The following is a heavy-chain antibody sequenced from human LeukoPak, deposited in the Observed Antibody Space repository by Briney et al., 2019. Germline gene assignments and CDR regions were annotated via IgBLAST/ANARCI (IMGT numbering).Heavy chain of an antibody. D-gene: IGHD4-4*01. J-gene: IGHJ6*02. CDR3: ARPAVSNSNYYYYYGMDV. CDR2: IYPGDSDT. CDR1: GYRFSSYW. V-gene: IGHV5-51*01. Sequence: GESLKISCKGSGYRFSSYWIAWVRQLPGEGLEWMGIIYPGDSDTRYSPFFQGQVTISADRSISTAYLQWSSLKASDTATYYCARPAVSNSNYYYYYGMDVWGQGTTVTVSS.